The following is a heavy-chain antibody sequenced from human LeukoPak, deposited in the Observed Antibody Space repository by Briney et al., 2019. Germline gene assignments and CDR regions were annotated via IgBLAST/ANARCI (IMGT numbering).Heavy chain of an antibody. CDR1: GYTFTSYA. J-gene: IGHJ6*03. Sequence: GASVKVSCKASGYTFTSYAMNWVRQAPGQGLEWMGWINTNTGNPTYAQGFTGRFVFSLDTSVSTAYLQISSLKAEDTAVYYCASPGGTSDSSGYYYQLVEHYYYYYMDVWGKGTTVTVSS. CDR2: INTNTGNP. V-gene: IGHV7-4-1*02. CDR3: ASPGGTSDSSGYYYQLVEHYYYYYMDV. D-gene: IGHD3-22*01.